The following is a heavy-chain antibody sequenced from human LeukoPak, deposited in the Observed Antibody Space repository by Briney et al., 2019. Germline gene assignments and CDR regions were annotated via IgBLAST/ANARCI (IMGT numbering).Heavy chain of an antibody. D-gene: IGHD6-13*01. CDR1: GFTFSSYG. Sequence: PGGSLRLSCAASGFTFSSYGMHWVRQAPGKGLEWVAVISYDGSNKYYADSVKGRFTISRDNSKNTRYLQMNSLRAEDTAVYYCASLELSIAAAGISINVPDDYWGQGTLVTVSS. V-gene: IGHV3-30*03. CDR2: ISYDGSNK. J-gene: IGHJ4*02. CDR3: ASLELSIAAAGISINVPDDY.